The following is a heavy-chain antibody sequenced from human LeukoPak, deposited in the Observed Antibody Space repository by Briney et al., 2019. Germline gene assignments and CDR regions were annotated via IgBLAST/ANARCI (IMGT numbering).Heavy chain of an antibody. D-gene: IGHD3-16*02. CDR1: GGSISSYY. Sequence: TSETLSLTCTASGGSISSYYWSWIRQPPGKGLACIGYIYYSGSTNYNPSLKSRVTISVDTSKKQLSLKLSSVTAADTAVYFCARYVWGSYPTFEDYWGQGTLVTVSS. CDR2: IYYSGST. CDR3: ARYVWGSYPTFEDY. V-gene: IGHV4-59*01. J-gene: IGHJ4*02.